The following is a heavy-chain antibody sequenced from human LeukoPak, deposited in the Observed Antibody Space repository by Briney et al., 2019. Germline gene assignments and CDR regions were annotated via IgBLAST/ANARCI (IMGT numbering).Heavy chain of an antibody. V-gene: IGHV3-30*18. J-gene: IGHJ6*03. D-gene: IGHD1-26*01. CDR2: ISYDGSNK. CDR3: AKDQGYSGSYYYYYYMDV. Sequence: GGSLRLSCAASGFTFSSYGMHWVRQAPGKGLEWVAVISYDGSNKYYADSVKGRFTISRDNSKNTLYLQMNSLRAEDTAVYYCAKDQGYSGSYYYYYYMDVWGKGTTVTVSS. CDR1: GFTFSSYG.